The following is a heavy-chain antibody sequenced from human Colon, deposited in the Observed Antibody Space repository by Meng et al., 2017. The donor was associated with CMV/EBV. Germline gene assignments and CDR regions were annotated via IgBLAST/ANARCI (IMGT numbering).Heavy chain of an antibody. CDR3: AKMIFDIVPTKILGYSDY. CDR2: IDGSNT. V-gene: IGHV3-23*05. CDR1: GFTFGSYA. J-gene: IGHJ4*02. D-gene: IGHD5-12*01. Sequence: GESLKISCAAAGFTFGSYAMSWVRQAPGKGLEWLSTIDGSNTYYSDSVNGRFTISRDNSKNTWYLQMKSLRADDTAVYYCAKMIFDIVPTKILGYSDYWGQGTLVTVSS.